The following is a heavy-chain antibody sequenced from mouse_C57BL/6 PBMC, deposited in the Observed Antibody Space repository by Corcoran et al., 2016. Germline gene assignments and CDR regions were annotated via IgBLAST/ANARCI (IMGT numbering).Heavy chain of an antibody. J-gene: IGHJ4*01. CDR3: ARGGTPAMDY. CDR1: GYTFTDYY. Sequence: EVQLQQSGPELVKPGASVKISCKASGYTFTDYYMNWVKQSHGKSLEWIGDINPNNGGTSYNQKFKGKATLTVDKSSSTAYMELRSLTSEDSAVYYCARGGTPAMDYWGQGTSVTVSS. V-gene: IGHV1-26*01. D-gene: IGHD2-14*01. CDR2: INPNNGGT.